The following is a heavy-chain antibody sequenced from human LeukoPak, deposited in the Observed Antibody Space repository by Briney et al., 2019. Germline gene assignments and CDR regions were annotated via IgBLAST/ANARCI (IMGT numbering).Heavy chain of an antibody. CDR1: GGSISSYY. D-gene: IGHD3-22*01. V-gene: IGHV4-59*01. CDR3: ARGADSSGYYSILYFDY. Sequence: PSETLSLTCTVSGGSISSYYWNWIRQPPGKGLEWIGYIYYSGSTNYNPSLKSRVTISVDTSKNQFSLQLSSVTAADTAVYYCARGADSSGYYSILYFDYWGQGTLVTVSS. CDR2: IYYSGST. J-gene: IGHJ4*02.